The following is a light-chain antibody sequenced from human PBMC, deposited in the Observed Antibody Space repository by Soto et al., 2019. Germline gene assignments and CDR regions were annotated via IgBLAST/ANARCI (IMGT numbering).Light chain of an antibody. Sequence: EIVLTQSPGTLSFSPGERATLSCRASQSIISDSLAWYQQKPGQAPRVLIYASSTRATGVPARFSGSGSGTEFTLTISSLQSEDFAVYYCQQYNVWPGWTFGQGTKVEVK. J-gene: IGKJ1*01. CDR1: QSIISD. V-gene: IGKV3-15*01. CDR3: QQYNVWPGWT. CDR2: ASS.